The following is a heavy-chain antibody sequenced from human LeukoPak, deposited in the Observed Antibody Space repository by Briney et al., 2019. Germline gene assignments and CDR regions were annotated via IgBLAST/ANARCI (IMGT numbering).Heavy chain of an antibody. CDR2: FDPEDGET. CDR1: GYTLTELS. J-gene: IGHJ5*02. Sequence: ASVKVSCKVSGYTLTELSMHWVRQAPGKGLEWMGGFDPEDGETIYAQKFQGRVTMTEDTSTDTAYMELSRLRSDDTAVYYCARDRLRGRDGSGSPRWFDPWGQGTLVTVSS. V-gene: IGHV1-24*01. D-gene: IGHD3-10*01. CDR3: ARDRLRGRDGSGSPRWFDP.